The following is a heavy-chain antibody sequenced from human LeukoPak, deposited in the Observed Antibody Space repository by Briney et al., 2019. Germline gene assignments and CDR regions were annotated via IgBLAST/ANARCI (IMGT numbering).Heavy chain of an antibody. CDR3: AKTTCSSTSCYTGFLFDY. Sequence: GGSLRLSCSASGFTFSRYAMNWVRQAPGKGLEWVSGISWNSGSIGYADSAKGRFTISRDNAKNSLYLQMNSLRAEDTALYYCAKTTCSSTSCYTGFLFDYWGQGTLVTVSS. CDR2: ISWNSGSI. J-gene: IGHJ4*02. CDR1: GFTFSRYA. V-gene: IGHV3-9*01. D-gene: IGHD2-2*02.